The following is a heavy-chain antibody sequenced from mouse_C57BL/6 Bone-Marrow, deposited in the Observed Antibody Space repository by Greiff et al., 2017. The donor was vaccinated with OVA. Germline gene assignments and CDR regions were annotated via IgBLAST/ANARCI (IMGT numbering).Heavy chain of an antibody. CDR2: INPSRGYT. D-gene: IGHD4-1*01. Sequence: QVQLKQSGAELARPGASVKMSCKASGYTFTSYTMHWVKQRPGQGLEWIGYINPSRGYTKYNQKFKDKATLTADKSSSTAYMQLSSLTSEDSAVYYCAINWVDYWGQGTTLTVSS. J-gene: IGHJ2*01. CDR3: AINWVDY. V-gene: IGHV1-4*01. CDR1: GYTFTSYT.